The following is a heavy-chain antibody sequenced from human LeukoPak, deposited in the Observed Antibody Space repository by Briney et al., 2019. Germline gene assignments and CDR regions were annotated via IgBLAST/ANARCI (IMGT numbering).Heavy chain of an antibody. CDR1: GGSISSYY. Sequence: SETLSLTCTVSGGSISSYYWSWIRQPPRKGLEWIGYIYYSGSTNYNPSLKSRVTISVDTSKNQFSLKLSSVTAADTAVYYCARDLEDAFDIWGQGTMVTVSS. CDR3: ARDLEDAFDI. CDR2: IYYSGST. D-gene: IGHD1-1*01. J-gene: IGHJ3*02. V-gene: IGHV4-59*01.